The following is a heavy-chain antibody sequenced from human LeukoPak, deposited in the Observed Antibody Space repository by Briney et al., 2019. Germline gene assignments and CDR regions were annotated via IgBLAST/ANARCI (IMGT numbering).Heavy chain of an antibody. CDR3: ARTGLQLWSDAFDI. CDR2: IIPIFGTA. J-gene: IGHJ3*02. D-gene: IGHD5-18*01. Sequence: SVKVSCKASGGTFSSYAISWVRQAPGQGLEWMGRIIPIFGTANYAQKIQGRVTITTDESTSTAYMELSSLRSEDTAVYYCARTGLQLWSDAFDIWGQGTMVTVSS. CDR1: GGTFSSYA. V-gene: IGHV1-69*05.